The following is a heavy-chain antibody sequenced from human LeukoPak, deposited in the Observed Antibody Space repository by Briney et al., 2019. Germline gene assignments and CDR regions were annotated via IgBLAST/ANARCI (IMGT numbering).Heavy chain of an antibody. CDR2: ISKSGDST. J-gene: IGHJ4*02. V-gene: IGHV3-23*01. CDR1: GFSFSSYA. Sequence: PGGSLRLSCAASGFSFSSYAMSWVRQAPGKGLEWVSAISKSGDSTFYADSVKGRFTISRDNSKNTLYLQMNSLRAEDTAVYYCAKDRERYSSSSFDYWGQGTLVTVSS. D-gene: IGHD6-6*01. CDR3: AKDRERYSSSSFDY.